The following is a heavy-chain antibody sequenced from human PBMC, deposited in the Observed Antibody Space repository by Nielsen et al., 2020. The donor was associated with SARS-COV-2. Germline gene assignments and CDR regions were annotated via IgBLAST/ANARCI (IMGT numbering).Heavy chain of an antibody. D-gene: IGHD2-21*01. J-gene: IGHJ6*02. V-gene: IGHV3-48*03. Sequence: GESLKISCAASGFTFSSYEMNWVRQAPGKGLEWLSYLSSSADTIYYADSVKGRFSISRDNAKNSVFLQMNSLRDEDTAVYYCARVLAWAYSPYTMDVWGQGTTVTVSS. CDR3: ARVLAWAYSPYTMDV. CDR2: LSSSADTI. CDR1: GFTFSSYE.